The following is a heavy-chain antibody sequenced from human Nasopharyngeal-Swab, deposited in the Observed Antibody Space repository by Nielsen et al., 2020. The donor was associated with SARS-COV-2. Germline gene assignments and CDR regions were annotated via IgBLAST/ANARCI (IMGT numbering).Heavy chain of an antibody. D-gene: IGHD4-17*01. Sequence: GESLKISCAASGFTFSSYAMSWVRQAPGKGLEWVSAISGSGGSTYYADSVKGRFTISRDNAKNSLYLQMNSLRAEDTAVYYCARDRSTVTTYSDYWGQGTLVTVSS. CDR2: ISGSGGST. J-gene: IGHJ4*02. CDR3: ARDRSTVTTYSDY. V-gene: IGHV3-23*01. CDR1: GFTFSSYA.